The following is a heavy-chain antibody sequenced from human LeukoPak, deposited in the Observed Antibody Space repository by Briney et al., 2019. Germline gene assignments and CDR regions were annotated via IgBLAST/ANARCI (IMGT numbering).Heavy chain of an antibody. J-gene: IGHJ6*02. Sequence: AGSLTLTCAASGCTLHQYGMRWVRQAPGQGLELVSGISWNGGSIGYADSVKARFTISRDNAKNSMYLQMISLRAEATAFYYGARAMTDNYYYGMDVWGQGTTATVSS. D-gene: IGHD2-21*02. CDR2: ISWNGGSI. CDR1: GCTLHQYG. CDR3: ARAMTDNYYYGMDV. V-gene: IGHV3-20*04.